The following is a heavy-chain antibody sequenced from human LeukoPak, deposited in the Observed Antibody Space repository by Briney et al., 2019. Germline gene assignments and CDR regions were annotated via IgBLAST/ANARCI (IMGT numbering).Heavy chain of an antibody. J-gene: IGHJ4*02. CDR1: GFTISNYA. Sequence: PGGTLRLTCAASGFTISNYAMHWVRQAPGKGLEWVALISSNGSKTYHPDSVKGRFSISRDNSTNTLYLQLNSLRAEDTSVYYCARDSTYWYDSGSSGPHYFDYWGQGTLVTVSS. D-gene: IGHD3-10*01. CDR2: ISSNGSKT. V-gene: IGHV3-30*01. CDR3: ARDSTYWYDSGSSGPHYFDY.